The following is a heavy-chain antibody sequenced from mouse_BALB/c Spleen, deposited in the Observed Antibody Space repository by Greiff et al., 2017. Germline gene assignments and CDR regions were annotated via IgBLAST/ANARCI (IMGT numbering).Heavy chain of an antibody. D-gene: IGHD1-2*01. CDR3: ATITTAPYFDY. J-gene: IGHJ2*01. Sequence: QVQLKQSGAELVRPGSSVKISCKASCYAFSSYWMNWVKQRPGQGLEWIGQIYPGDGDTNYNGKFKGKATLTADKSSSTAYMQLSSLTSEDSAVYFCATITTAPYFDYWGQGTTLTVSS. CDR2: IYPGDGDT. CDR1: CYAFSSYW. V-gene: IGHV1-80*01.